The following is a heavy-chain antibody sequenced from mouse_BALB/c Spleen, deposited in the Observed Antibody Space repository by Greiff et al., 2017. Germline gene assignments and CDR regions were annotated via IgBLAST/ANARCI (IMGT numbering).Heavy chain of an antibody. V-gene: IGHV1-67*01. CDR2: ISTYNGNT. CDR3: ARRTTVVATRYAMDY. Sequence: VQLQESGPEVVRPGVSVKISCKGSGYTFTDYAMHWVKQSHAKSLEWIGVISTYNGNTNYNQKFKGKATMTVDKSSSTAYMELARLTSEDSAIYYCARRTTVVATRYAMDYWGQGTSVTVSS. CDR1: GYTFTDYA. J-gene: IGHJ4*01. D-gene: IGHD1-1*01.